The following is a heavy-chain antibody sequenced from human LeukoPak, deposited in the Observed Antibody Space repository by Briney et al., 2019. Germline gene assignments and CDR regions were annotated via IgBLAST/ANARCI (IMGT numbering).Heavy chain of an antibody. CDR3: AKWGDYDILTGYYVSDF. CDR1: GFIFRNYA. CDR2: ITGSGDTT. D-gene: IGHD3-9*01. J-gene: IGHJ4*02. V-gene: IGHV3-23*01. Sequence: GGSMRLSCAASGFIFRNYAMSWVRQAPGKGLEWVSAITGSGDTTYYADSVKGRFTVSRDNSKNTLYVEMNTLRAEDTAVYYCAKWGDYDILTGYYVSDFWGQGTLVTVSS.